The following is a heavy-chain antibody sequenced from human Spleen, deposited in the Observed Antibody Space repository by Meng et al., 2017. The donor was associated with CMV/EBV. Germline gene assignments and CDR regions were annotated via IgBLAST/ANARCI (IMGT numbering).Heavy chain of an antibody. D-gene: IGHD2-21*01. V-gene: IGHV3-53*01. Sequence: GGSLRLSCAGSGFTVSTNYMSWVRQAPGKGLEWVSIIYSGGKTNYADSVKGRFSISRDDSKNTLYLHMNSLRGEDTAVYYWARDMRISSAGMDDYYGMDVWGQGTTVTVSS. CDR1: GFTVSTNY. CDR3: ARDMRISSAGMDDYYGMDV. J-gene: IGHJ6*02. CDR2: IYSGGKT.